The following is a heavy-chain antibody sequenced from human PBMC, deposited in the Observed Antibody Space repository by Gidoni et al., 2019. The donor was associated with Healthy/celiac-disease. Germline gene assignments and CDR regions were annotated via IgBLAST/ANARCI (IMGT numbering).Heavy chain of an antibody. CDR2: ISSSGSTI. Sequence: VEAGGGLVQPGGWRRRSCGAAGLSSSSYEINWVGQAPGKGLEWVSYISSSGSTISYADSVNGRFTISRDNAKNSLYLQMNSLRAEDTAVYYCARDRAAGMNCFDPWGQGTLVTVSS. D-gene: IGHD3-10*01. CDR1: GLSSSSYE. J-gene: IGHJ5*02. CDR3: ARDRAAGMNCFDP. V-gene: IGHV3-48*03.